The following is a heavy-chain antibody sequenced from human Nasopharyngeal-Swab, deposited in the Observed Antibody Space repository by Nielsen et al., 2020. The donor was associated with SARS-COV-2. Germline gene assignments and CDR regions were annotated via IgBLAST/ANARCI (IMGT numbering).Heavy chain of an antibody. J-gene: IGHJ4*02. CDR3: ARGRNARTTVDY. D-gene: IGHD1-1*01. CDR2: ISGSGGST. V-gene: IGHV3-23*01. Sequence: GESLKISCTASGFTFSNYAMSWVRQAPGKGLEWVSAISGSGGSTYYADSVQGRFTISRDNSKNTLYLQMNSLRAEDTAVYYCARGRNARTTVDYWGQGTLVTVSS. CDR1: GFTFSNYA.